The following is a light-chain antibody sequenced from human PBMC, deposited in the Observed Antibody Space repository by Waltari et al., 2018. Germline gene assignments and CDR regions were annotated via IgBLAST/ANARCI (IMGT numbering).Light chain of an antibody. CDR2: YDS. CDR3: QVWDANTDPGV. J-gene: IGLJ1*01. Sequence: SYVLTQPPSVSVAPGETARLTRGGNKMESKSVHWYRQRPGQAPVLVISYDSDRPSGIPDRLSGSNSGNTATLTISRVEAGDEADYYCQVWDANTDPGVFGTGTEVTVL. CDR1: KMESKS. V-gene: IGLV3-21*01.